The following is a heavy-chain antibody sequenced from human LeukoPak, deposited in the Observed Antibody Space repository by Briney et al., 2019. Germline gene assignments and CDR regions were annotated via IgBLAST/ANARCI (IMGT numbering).Heavy chain of an antibody. CDR1: GFTFSNCW. CDR3: ARDPFYGDADFDY. V-gene: IGHV3-74*01. D-gene: IGHD4-17*01. Sequence: GGSLRLSCAASGFTFSNCWMHWVRQAPGKGLVWVSRIKSDGSSTTYADSVKGRFTISRDNAKNMVYLQMNSLRAEDTAVYYCARDPFYGDADFDYCCQGPLGTVSS. J-gene: IGHJ4*02. CDR2: IKSDGSST.